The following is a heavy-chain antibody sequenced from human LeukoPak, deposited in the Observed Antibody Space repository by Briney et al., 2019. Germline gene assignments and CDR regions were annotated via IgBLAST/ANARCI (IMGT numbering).Heavy chain of an antibody. V-gene: IGHV4-61*02. J-gene: IGHJ4*02. CDR3: ARDLDGDYAYFDY. D-gene: IGHD4-17*01. CDR2: IYTSGST. Sequence: SQTLSLTCTVSGGSISSGSYYWSWIRQPAGKGLEWIGRIYTSGSTNYNPSLKSRVTISVDTSKNQFSLKLSSVTAADTAVYYCARDLDGDYAYFDYWGQGTLVTVSS. CDR1: GGSISSGSYY.